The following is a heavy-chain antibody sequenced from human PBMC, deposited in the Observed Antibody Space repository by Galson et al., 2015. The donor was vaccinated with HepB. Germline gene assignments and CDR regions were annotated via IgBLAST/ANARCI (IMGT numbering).Heavy chain of an antibody. D-gene: IGHD2-15*01. CDR1: GFSFTRYA. CDR2: ITSSGGNS. CDR3: AKDGIMVANNPYHFHY. Sequence: SLRLSCAASGFSFTRYAMPWVRQAPGKGLEWVSSITSSGGNSYYTDSVKGRFTVSRDNSKNTLLLQLNSLRAEDTAMYFRAKDGIMVANNPYHFHYWGQGTLVTVSS. V-gene: IGHV3-23*01. J-gene: IGHJ4*02.